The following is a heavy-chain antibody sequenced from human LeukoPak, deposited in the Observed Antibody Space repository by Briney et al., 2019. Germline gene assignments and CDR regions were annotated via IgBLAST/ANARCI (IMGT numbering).Heavy chain of an antibody. CDR2: ISSSSSYI. Sequence: GGSLRLSCAASGFTFSSYSMNWVRQAPGKGLEWVSSISSSSSYIYYADSVKGRFTISRDNAKNSLYLQMNSLRAEDTAVYYCAREGYYYDSSGYYYGEYFQHWGQGTLVTVSS. CDR1: GFTFSSYS. D-gene: IGHD3-22*01. V-gene: IGHV3-21*01. CDR3: AREGYYYDSSGYYYGEYFQH. J-gene: IGHJ1*01.